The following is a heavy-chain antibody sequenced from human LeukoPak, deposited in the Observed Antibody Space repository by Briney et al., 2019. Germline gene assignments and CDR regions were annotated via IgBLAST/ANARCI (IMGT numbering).Heavy chain of an antibody. Sequence: GGSPRLSCAASGFTFSSYAMTWVRQAPGKGLEWVSSITGGGDTTYYADSVRGRFTISRDNSKNTLSLQTNSLRAEDTAVYYCAKQRSEVVVAATNYWGQGTLVTVSS. J-gene: IGHJ4*02. CDR1: GFTFSSYA. V-gene: IGHV3-23*01. CDR2: ITGGGDTT. CDR3: AKQRSEVVVAATNY. D-gene: IGHD2-15*01.